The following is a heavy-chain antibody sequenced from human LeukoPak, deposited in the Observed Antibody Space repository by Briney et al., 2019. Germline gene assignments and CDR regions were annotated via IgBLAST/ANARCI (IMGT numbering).Heavy chain of an antibody. CDR3: ASGYCSSTSCYMTNDY. J-gene: IGHJ4*02. CDR1: GGPISSSSYY. CDR2: IYYSGST. D-gene: IGHD2-2*02. V-gene: IGHV4-39*01. Sequence: NPSETLSLTCTVSGGPISSSSYYWGWIRQPPGKGLEWIGSIYYSGSTYYNPSLKSRVTISVDTSKNQFSLKLSSVTAADTAVYYCASGYCSSTSCYMTNDYWGQGTLVTVSS.